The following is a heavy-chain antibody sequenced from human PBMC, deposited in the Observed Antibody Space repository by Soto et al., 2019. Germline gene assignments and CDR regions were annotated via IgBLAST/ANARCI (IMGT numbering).Heavy chain of an antibody. D-gene: IGHD5-12*01. Sequence: GVSLKISCGTSGYSFPGFWIGWVRQMPGKGLEWMGIIFPGDSDTRYSPSFQGQVAISADKSTSTAYLQWSSLKASDTAMYYCARRGAGYNYDYWGQRTPVTVS. CDR2: IFPGDSDT. CDR3: ARRGAGYNYDY. J-gene: IGHJ4*02. CDR1: GYSFPGFW. V-gene: IGHV5-51*01.